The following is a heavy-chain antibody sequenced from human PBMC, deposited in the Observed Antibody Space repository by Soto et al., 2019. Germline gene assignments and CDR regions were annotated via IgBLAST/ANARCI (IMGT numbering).Heavy chain of an antibody. D-gene: IGHD2-2*01. V-gene: IGHV1-46*01. Sequence: ASVKVSCKASGYTFTSYYMHWVRQAPGQGLEWMGIINPSGGSTNYAQKFQERVTITRDMSTSTAYMELSSLRSEDTAVYYCARVWSLPAAMPYDFWGQGTLVTVSS. CDR1: GYTFTSYY. CDR3: ARVWSLPAAMPYDF. J-gene: IGHJ4*02. CDR2: INPSGGST.